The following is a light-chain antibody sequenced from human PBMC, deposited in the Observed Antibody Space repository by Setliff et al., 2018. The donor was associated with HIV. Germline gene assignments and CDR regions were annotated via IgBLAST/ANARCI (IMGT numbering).Light chain of an antibody. CDR3: ASYAGANNYV. J-gene: IGLJ1*01. CDR1: SSDVGFYNY. Sequence: QSALTQPPPASGSLGQSVTISCTGTSSDVGFYNYVSWYQQHPGKAPKVLIYEVSKRPSGVPDRFSGSKSGNSASLTVSGLQGEDEADYYCASYAGANNYVFGTGTKVTVL. CDR2: EVS. V-gene: IGLV2-8*01.